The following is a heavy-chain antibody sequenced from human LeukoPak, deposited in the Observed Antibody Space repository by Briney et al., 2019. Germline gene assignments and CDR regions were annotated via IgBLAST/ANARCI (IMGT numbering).Heavy chain of an antibody. V-gene: IGHV3-7*04. CDR2: IHPDGNEK. CDR3: ARGDDFSGDY. CDR1: GFTLSTYW. Sequence: GGALRLSCTAPGFTLSTYWMSWVRQAPGKGLEWVANIHPDGNEKYHVDSVKGRFTISRDNAKNSLYLQMNSLRVEDTAVYYCARGDDFSGDYWGQGTLVTVSS. J-gene: IGHJ4*02. D-gene: IGHD2-21*02.